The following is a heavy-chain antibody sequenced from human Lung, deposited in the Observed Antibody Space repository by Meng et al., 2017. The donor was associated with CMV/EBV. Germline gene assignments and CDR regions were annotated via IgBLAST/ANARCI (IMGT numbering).Heavy chain of an antibody. CDR1: GPTVNSKY. V-gene: IGHV3-66*02. CDR2: INSGGST. D-gene: IGHD2-8*02. J-gene: IGHJ6*01. Sequence: GGSLRLSCAASGPTVNSKYLTWVRQAPGKGLEWVSVINSGGSTDYIDSVKGRFTISRDNSKNTLYLQMNSLRPEDTAVYYCARDMYWNQAYHGMDVWGQWTTVTVSS. CDR3: ARDMYWNQAYHGMDV.